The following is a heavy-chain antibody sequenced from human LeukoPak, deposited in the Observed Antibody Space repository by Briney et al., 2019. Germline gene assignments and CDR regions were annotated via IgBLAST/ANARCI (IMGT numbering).Heavy chain of an antibody. J-gene: IGHJ6*02. D-gene: IGHD1-7*01. V-gene: IGHV1-18*01. CDR2: ISAYNGNT. CDR1: GHTFTSYG. CDR3: ARDNSPRFNWNYPFASYYGMDV. Sequence: GASVKVSCKASGHTFTSYGISWVRQAPGQGLEWMGWISAYNGNTNYAQKLQGRVTMTTDTSTSTAYMELRSLRSDDTAVYYCARDNSPRFNWNYPFASYYGMDVWGQGTTVTVSS.